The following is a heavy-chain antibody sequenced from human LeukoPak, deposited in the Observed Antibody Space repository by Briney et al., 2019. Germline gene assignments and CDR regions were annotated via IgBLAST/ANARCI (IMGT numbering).Heavy chain of an antibody. Sequence: SETLSLTCAVYGGSFSGYYWSWIRQPPGKGLEWIGEINHSGSTNYNPSLKSRVTISVDTSKNQFSLKLSSVTAADTAVYYCARHRYYYGSGRSGAWFDPWGQGTLVTVSS. D-gene: IGHD3-10*01. CDR1: GGSFSGYY. CDR2: INHSGST. CDR3: ARHRYYYGSGRSGAWFDP. V-gene: IGHV4-34*01. J-gene: IGHJ5*02.